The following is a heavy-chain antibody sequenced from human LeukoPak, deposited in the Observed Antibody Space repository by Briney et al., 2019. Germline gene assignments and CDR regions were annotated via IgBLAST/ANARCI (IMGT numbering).Heavy chain of an antibody. J-gene: IGHJ4*02. Sequence: SETLSLTCAVYGGSFSGYYWSWIRQPPGKGLEWIGEINHSGSTNYNPSLKSRVTISVYTSKNQFSLKLNSVTAADTAVYYCAGDVLLWFGEPQGTYDYWGQGTLVTVSS. CDR1: GGSFSGYY. CDR2: INHSGST. CDR3: AGDVLLWFGEPQGTYDY. V-gene: IGHV4-34*01. D-gene: IGHD3-10*01.